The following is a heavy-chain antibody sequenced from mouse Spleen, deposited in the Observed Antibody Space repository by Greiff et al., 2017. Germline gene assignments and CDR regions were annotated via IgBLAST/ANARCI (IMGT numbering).Heavy chain of an antibody. CDR2: IHPSDSDT. J-gene: IGHJ3*01. V-gene: IGHV1-74*01. CDR3: APHFITTAFAY. CDR1: GYTFTSYW. Sequence: VKLQQSGAELVKPGASVKVSCKASGYTFTSYWMHWVKQRPGQGLEWIGRIHPSDSDTNYNQKFKGKATLTVDKSSSTAYMQLSSLTSEDSAVYYCAPHFITTAFAYWGQGTLVTVSA. D-gene: IGHD1-2*01.